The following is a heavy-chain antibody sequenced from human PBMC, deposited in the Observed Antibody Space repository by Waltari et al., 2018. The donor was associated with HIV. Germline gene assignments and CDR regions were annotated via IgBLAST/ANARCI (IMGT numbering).Heavy chain of an antibody. Sequence: EMQLVESGGGLVKRGGSLRLSCVVSGFNFTIYSMSWVRQAPGKWFVWFSSIIISVILFYYGYLVKGRFTFFKFNAMNFLFLNIHSLIVYYMAVYYCSIFHFILSASYLCMDVCVRGTMVIVSS. D-gene: IGHD2-15*01. J-gene: IGHJ6*02. CDR3: SIFHFILSASYLCMDV. V-gene: IGHV3-21*04. CDR1: GFNFTIYS. CDR2: IIISVILF.